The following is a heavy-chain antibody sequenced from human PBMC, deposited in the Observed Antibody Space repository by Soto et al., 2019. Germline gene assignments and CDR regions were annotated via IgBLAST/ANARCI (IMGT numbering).Heavy chain of an antibody. CDR2: INGYNGNT. CDR1: GYIFTSYG. D-gene: IGHD2-2*01. V-gene: IGHV1-18*04. J-gene: IGHJ5*01. Sequence: QVQLVQSGAEVKKPGASVKVSCKATGYIFTSYGISWVRQAPGQGLEWVGWINGYNGNTNYAQNLQGRVTMITDTSTSTAYLELRSLRSDDTAVYYCARGHLFSSLSPNFRVDWLDSWGQGTQVTFSS. CDR3: ARGHLFSSLSPNFRVDWLDS.